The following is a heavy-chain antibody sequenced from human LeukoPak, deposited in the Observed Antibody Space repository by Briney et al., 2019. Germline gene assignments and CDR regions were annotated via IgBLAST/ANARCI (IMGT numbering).Heavy chain of an antibody. CDR2: ISSSSTYI. CDR3: AREGEWELLGFDY. Sequence: GGSLRHSCAASGFTFISYNMNWVRQAPGKGLEWVSSISSSSTYIYYADSLKGRFTISRDNAKNSLYLQMNSLRVEDTAVYYCAREGEWELLGFDYWGQGTLVTVSS. CDR1: GFTFISYN. V-gene: IGHV3-21*01. D-gene: IGHD1-26*01. J-gene: IGHJ4*02.